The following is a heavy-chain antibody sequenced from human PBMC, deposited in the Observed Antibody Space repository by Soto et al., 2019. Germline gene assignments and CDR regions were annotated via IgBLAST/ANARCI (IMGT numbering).Heavy chain of an antibody. V-gene: IGHV3-21*01. CDR2: ISSSSSYI. CDR3: ASQDGMVRGVIGAEY. D-gene: IGHD3-10*01. Sequence: GGSLRLSCAASGFTFSSYSMNWVRQAPGKGLEWVSSISSSSSYIYYADSVKGRFTISRDNAKNSLYLQMNSLRAEDTAVYYCASQDGMVRGVIGAEYWGQGTLVTVSS. J-gene: IGHJ4*02. CDR1: GFTFSSYS.